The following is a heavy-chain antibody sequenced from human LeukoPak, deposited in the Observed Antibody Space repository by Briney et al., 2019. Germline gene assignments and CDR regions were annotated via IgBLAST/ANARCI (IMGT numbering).Heavy chain of an antibody. J-gene: IGHJ5*02. CDR3: ARVNPNWFDP. Sequence: SETLSLTCGVSGDSISSSSYYWGWLRQPPGKGLEWIGSIYYSGSTYYNPSLKSRVTISVDTSKNQFSLKLSSVTAADTAVYYCARVNPNWFDPWGQGTLVTVSS. CDR1: GDSISSSSYY. CDR2: IYYSGST. V-gene: IGHV4-39*01.